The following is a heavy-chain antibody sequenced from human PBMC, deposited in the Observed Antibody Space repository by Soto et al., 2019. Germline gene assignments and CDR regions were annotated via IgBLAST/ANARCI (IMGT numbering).Heavy chain of an antibody. D-gene: IGHD6-6*01. V-gene: IGHV4-59*01. CDR2: IYYSGST. CDR3: ARDPSIAARMSWFDP. J-gene: IGHJ5*02. CDR1: GGSISSYY. Sequence: SETLSLTCTVSGGSISSYYWSWIRQPPGKGLEWIGYIYYSGSTNYNPSLKSRITISVDTSKNQFSLKLSSVTAADTAVYYCARDPSIAARMSWFDPWGQGTLVTVSS.